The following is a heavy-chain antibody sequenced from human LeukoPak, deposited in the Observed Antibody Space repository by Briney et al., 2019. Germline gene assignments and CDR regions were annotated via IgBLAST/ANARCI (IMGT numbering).Heavy chain of an antibody. CDR3: ARGRGSSWYYFDY. D-gene: IGHD6-13*01. V-gene: IGHV3-30*02. Sequence: GGSLRLSCSASGLTFGDYVLIWVRQAPGKGLEWVAFIRYDGSNKYYADSVKGRFTISRDNSKNTLYLQMNSLRAEDTAVYYCARGRGSSWYYFDYWGQGTLVTVSS. CDR2: IRYDGSNK. J-gene: IGHJ4*02. CDR1: GLTFGDYV.